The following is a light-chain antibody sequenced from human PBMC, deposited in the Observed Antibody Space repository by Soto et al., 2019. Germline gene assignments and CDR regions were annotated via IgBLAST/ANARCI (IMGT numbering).Light chain of an antibody. CDR1: NIGSKN. J-gene: IGLJ1*01. V-gene: IGLV3-21*02. Sequence: SYELSQPPSVSVAPGQTARGVCGGDNIGSKNVQWYQQKAGLAPVLVVYDDNDRPSGIPERFSGSSSGSTATLTINSVEAGDEADYYCQVWDSSTDHYVFGTGTKVTVL. CDR3: QVWDSSTDHYV. CDR2: DDN.